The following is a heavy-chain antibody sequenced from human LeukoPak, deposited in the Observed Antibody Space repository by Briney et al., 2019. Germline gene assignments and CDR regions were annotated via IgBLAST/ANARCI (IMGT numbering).Heavy chain of an antibody. J-gene: IGHJ6*02. Sequence: ASVKVSCKASGYTFTSYDINWVRQASGQGLEWMGWMNPNSGNTGYAQKFQGRVTMTRNTSISTAYMELSSLRSEDTAVYYCARWQTDYDFWSGYYYYYYGMDAWGQGTTVTVSS. CDR3: ARWQTDYDFWSGYYYYYYGMDA. D-gene: IGHD3-3*01. V-gene: IGHV1-8*01. CDR1: GYTFTSYD. CDR2: MNPNSGNT.